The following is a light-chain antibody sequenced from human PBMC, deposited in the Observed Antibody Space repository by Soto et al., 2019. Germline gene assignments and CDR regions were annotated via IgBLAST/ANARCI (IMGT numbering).Light chain of an antibody. CDR2: ASS. CDR3: QQVDGYPRT. CDR1: QGIGTY. Sequence: IQLTQSPSSLSASVGDRVTVTCRASQGIGTYLVWYQQKSGKAPTVLIYASSTLQTGVPSRFSGSGSGTDFSLTISSLNPEDVATYYCQQVDGYPRTFGKGTKVDTK. J-gene: IGKJ1*01. V-gene: IGKV1-9*01.